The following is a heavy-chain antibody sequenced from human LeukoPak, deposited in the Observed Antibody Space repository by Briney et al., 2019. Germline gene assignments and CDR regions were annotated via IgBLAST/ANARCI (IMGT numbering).Heavy chain of an antibody. CDR1: GGSISSYY. J-gene: IGHJ5*02. D-gene: IGHD5-18*01. CDR2: IYYSGST. CDR3: ARGGSGYSYGFVLNWFDP. V-gene: IGHV4-59*08. Sequence: SETLSLTCTVSGGSISSYYWSWIRQPPGKGLEWIGYIYYSGSTNYNPSLKSRVTISVDTSKNQFSLKLSSVTAADTAVYYCARGGSGYSYGFVLNWFDPWGQGTLVTVSS.